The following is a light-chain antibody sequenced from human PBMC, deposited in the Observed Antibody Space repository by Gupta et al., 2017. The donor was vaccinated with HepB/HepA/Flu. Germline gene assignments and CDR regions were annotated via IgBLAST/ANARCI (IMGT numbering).Light chain of an antibody. V-gene: IGKV1-39*01. CDR2: AAS. J-gene: IGKJ4*01. CDR3: QETDDTPST. CDR1: QSISSY. Sequence: IQMTQSPSFLSASVGDRVTITCRASQSISSYLTWYQQKPGKAPELLIYAASTVQTGVPSRFSGSGSGTDFTLTVSRLQPEDFATYYCQETDDTPSTFGGGTKVEIK.